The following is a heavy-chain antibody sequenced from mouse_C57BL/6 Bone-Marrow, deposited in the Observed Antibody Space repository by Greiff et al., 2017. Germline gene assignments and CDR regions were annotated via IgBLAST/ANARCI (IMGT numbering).Heavy chain of an antibody. J-gene: IGHJ4*01. CDR2: ISRGGDYL. CDR1: GFTFSSYA. Sequence: EVQVVESGEGLVKPGGSLKLSCAASGFTFSSYAMSWVRQTPEKRLEWVAYISRGGDYLYYADTVKGRFTLSRDNARNTLDMQMSSLKSEDTAMYYCTRDRGSTMITRYYAMDYWGQGTSVTVAS. D-gene: IGHD2-4*01. CDR3: TRDRGSTMITRYYAMDY. V-gene: IGHV5-9-1*02.